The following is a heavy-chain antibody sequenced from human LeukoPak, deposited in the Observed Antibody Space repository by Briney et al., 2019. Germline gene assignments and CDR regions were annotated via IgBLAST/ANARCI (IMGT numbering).Heavy chain of an antibody. D-gene: IGHD6-19*01. V-gene: IGHV1-8*01. CDR2: MNPNSGNT. CDR1: GYTFTSYD. J-gene: IGHJ6*02. CDR3: ARGPSSGWGLYYYYGMDV. Sequence: ASVKVSCKASGYTFTSYDINWVRQATGQGLEWMGWMNPNSGNTGYAQKFQGRVTMTRNTSISTAYMELSSLRPEDTAVYYCARGPSSGWGLYYYYGMDVWGQGTTVTVSS.